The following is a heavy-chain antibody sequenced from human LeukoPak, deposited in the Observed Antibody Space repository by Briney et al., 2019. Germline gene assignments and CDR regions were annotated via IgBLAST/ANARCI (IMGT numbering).Heavy chain of an antibody. J-gene: IGHJ1*01. CDR2: IRTKADNYAP. V-gene: IGHV3-73*01. D-gene: IGHD6-19*01. CDR3: ASGPTGWTEYFQH. CDR1: GFTFSGST. Sequence: GGSLTLSCAASGFTFSGSTMHWVRQASGKGLEWVARIRTKADNYAPAYAASVTGRFTISRDDSQNMAYLQMNSLKIEDTARYYCASGPTGWTEYFQHWGQGILLTVSS.